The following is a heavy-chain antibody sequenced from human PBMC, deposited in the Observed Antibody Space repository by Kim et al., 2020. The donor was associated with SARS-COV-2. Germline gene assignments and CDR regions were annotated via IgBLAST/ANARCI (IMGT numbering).Heavy chain of an antibody. J-gene: IGHJ6*02. Sequence: SVKVSCKASGGTFSSYTISWVRQAPGQGLEWMGRIIPILGIANYAQKFQGRVTITADKSTSTAYMELSSLRSEDTAVYYCASPNCSSTSCQTRYYYGMDVWGQGTTVTVSS. CDR3: ASPNCSSTSCQTRYYYGMDV. CDR1: GGTFSSYT. CDR2: IIPILGIA. V-gene: IGHV1-69*02. D-gene: IGHD2-2*01.